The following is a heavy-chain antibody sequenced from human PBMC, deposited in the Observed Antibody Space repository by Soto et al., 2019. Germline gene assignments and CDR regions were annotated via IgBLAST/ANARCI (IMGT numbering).Heavy chain of an antibody. D-gene: IGHD3-22*01. V-gene: IGHV3-30*18. J-gene: IGHJ6*02. Sequence: PGGSLRLSCAASGFTFSSYGMHWVRQAPGKGLEWVAVISYDGSNKYYADSVKGRFTISRDNSKNTLYLQMNSLRAEDTAVYYCAKATYYYDSSGYLLGFYYGMDVWGQGTTVTVSS. CDR1: GFTFSSYG. CDR2: ISYDGSNK. CDR3: AKATYYYDSSGYLLGFYYGMDV.